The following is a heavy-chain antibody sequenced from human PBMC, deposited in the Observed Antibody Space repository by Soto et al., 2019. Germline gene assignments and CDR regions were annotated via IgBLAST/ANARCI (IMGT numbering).Heavy chain of an antibody. CDR2: FFSDVER. D-gene: IGHD4-17*01. V-gene: IGHV2-26*01. CDR1: GFSLSSVRMA. CDR3: ARMDGDFNYYALD. J-gene: IGHJ6*01. Sequence: GPTLVYYTETLTLRSRRSGFSLSSVRMAVIWIRQPPGKPLEWLAHFFSDVERSYSASMQNRLTLSTDTSGSQVVLTMTNMDPVDTATYYCARMDGDFNYYALD.